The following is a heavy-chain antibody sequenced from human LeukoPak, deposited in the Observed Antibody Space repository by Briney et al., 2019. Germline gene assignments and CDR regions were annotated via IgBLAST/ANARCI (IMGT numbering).Heavy chain of an antibody. D-gene: IGHD6-19*01. J-gene: IGHJ4*02. CDR1: GFNVSRNY. CDR3: ARDLVAVAGSGYYFGY. CDR2: IYRGGFT. V-gene: IGHV3-53*05. Sequence: GGSLRLSCAASGFNVSRNYMNWVRQAPGKGLEWVSVIYRGGFTYYAGSVKGRFTISRDNSKNTLYLQMNSLRAEDTAVYYCARDLVAVAGSGYYFGYWGQGTLVTVSS.